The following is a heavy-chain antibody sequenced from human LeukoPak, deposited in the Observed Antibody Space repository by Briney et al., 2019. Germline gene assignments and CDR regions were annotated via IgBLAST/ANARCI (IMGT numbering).Heavy chain of an antibody. CDR1: GFTVRSNY. CDR2: ITGSSSTI. CDR3: ARDAYDTSAYYFFDY. D-gene: IGHD3-22*01. J-gene: IGHJ4*02. V-gene: IGHV3-48*02. Sequence: GGSLRLSCAASGFTVRSNYMSWVRQAPGKGLEWVSYITGSSSTIYYADSVKGRFTISRDNAKNSLYLQMNSLRDEDTAVYYCARDAYDTSAYYFFDYWGQGTLVTVSS.